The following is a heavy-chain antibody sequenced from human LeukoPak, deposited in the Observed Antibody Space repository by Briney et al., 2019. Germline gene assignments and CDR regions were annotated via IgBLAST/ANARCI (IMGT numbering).Heavy chain of an antibody. CDR3: ARDSRSHCGTDACYGPSFDY. J-gene: IGHJ4*02. CDR1: GLTFCAYS. D-gene: IGHD2-2*01. Sequence: GGSVTHLCEACGLTFCAYSMSGVGRAPGEGGEWISYIRRCSPTIYYADSVKGRFTLSRENVDNSLYLQMNSLRVEDTAVYFCARDSRSHCGTDACYGPSFDYLGQGT. CDR2: IRRCSPTI. V-gene: IGHV3-48*01.